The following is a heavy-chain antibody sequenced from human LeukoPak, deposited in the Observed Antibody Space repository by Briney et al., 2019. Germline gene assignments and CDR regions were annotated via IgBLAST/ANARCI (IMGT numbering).Heavy chain of an antibody. D-gene: IGHD5-18*01. V-gene: IGHV1-3*01. CDR1: GYTFTSYA. CDR3: AMSGYSYGGAFDI. Sequence: VASVKVSCKASGYTFTSYAMHWVRQAPGQRLEWMGWINAGNGNTKYSQKSQGRITITRDTSASTGYMELSSLRSEDTAVYYCAMSGYSYGGAFDIWGQGTMVTVSS. CDR2: INAGNGNT. J-gene: IGHJ3*02.